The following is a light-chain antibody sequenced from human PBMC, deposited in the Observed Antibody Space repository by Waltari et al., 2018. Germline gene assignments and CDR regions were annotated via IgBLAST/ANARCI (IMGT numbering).Light chain of an antibody. CDR2: EVS. CDR1: SSDVGGYTQ. J-gene: IGLJ2*01. V-gene: IGLV2-14*01. CDR3: SSYTSSSTLV. Sequence: QSALTQPASVSGSPGQSITISCTGTSSDVGGYTQFSWYQQHPGKAPNLMIYEVSNRPSGVSNRFSGSKSGNTASLNISGLQAEDEADYYCSSYTSSSTLVFGGGTKLTVL.